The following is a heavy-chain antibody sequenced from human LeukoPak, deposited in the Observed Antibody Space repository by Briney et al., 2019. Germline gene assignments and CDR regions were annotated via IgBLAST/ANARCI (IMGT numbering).Heavy chain of an antibody. CDR2: IYYIGGT. CDR3: ARDRYCYLEIDY. D-gene: IGHD5-18*01. V-gene: IGHV4-59*01. J-gene: IGHJ4*02. Sequence: SETLSLTCTVSGGSISSYYWSWIRQPPGKGLEWIGYIYYIGGTTYNPSLKSRVTISIDASKNQFSLKLSSVTAADTAVYYCARDRYCYLEIDYWGQGTLVTVSS. CDR1: GGSISSYY.